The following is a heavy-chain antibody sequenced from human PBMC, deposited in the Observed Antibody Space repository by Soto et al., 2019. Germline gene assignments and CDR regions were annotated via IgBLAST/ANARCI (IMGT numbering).Heavy chain of an antibody. Sequence: EVHLLESGGGLVQPGGSLRLSCAASGFACSDYAMTWVRQAPGKGLEWVSDISDGDGATHYADSVKGRFTISRDDSKNTLYLQMDSLRAEDAAVYYCAKGSTFFDFWGQGTLVTVSS. CDR1: GFACSDYA. V-gene: IGHV3-23*01. CDR3: AKGSTFFDF. D-gene: IGHD3-16*01. CDR2: ISDGDGAT. J-gene: IGHJ4*02.